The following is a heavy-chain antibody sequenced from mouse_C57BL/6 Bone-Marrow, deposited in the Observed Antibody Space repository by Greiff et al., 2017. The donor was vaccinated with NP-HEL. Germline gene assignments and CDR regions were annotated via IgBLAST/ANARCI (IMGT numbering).Heavy chain of an antibody. CDR1: GFNIKDYY. CDR2: IDPANGDT. V-gene: IGHV14-4*01. J-gene: IGHJ4*01. CDR3: TTWDAMDY. Sequence: EVQLQQSGAELVRPGASVKLSCTASGFNIKDYYMHWVKQRPEQGLEWIGWIDPANGDTEYAPKFQGKATITADTSSNTAYLQLSSLTSEDTAVYYCTTWDAMDYWGQGTSVTVSS.